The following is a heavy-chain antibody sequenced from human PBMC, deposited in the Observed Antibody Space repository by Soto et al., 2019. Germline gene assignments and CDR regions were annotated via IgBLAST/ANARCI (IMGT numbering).Heavy chain of an antibody. V-gene: IGHV6-1*01. CDR2: TYYRSKWYN. Sequence: PSQTLSLTCAISGDSVSSNSAAWNWIRQSPSRGLEWLGRTYYRSKWYNDYAVSVKSRITINPDTSKNQFSLQLNSVTPEDTAVYYCASGNIAVADPYYYYYMDVWGKGTTVTVSS. D-gene: IGHD6-19*01. J-gene: IGHJ6*03. CDR1: GDSVSSNSAA. CDR3: ASGNIAVADPYYYYYMDV.